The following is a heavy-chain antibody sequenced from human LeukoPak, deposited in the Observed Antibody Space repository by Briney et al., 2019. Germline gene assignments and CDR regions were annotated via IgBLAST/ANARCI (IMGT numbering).Heavy chain of an antibody. CDR3: AREQWLVPDNWFDP. Sequence: SETLSLTCTVSGGSISSSSYYWGWIRQPPGKGLEWIGSIYYSGSTYYNPSLKSRVTISVDTSKNQFSLKLSSVPAADTAVYYCAREQWLVPDNWFDPWGQGTLVTVSS. D-gene: IGHD6-19*01. J-gene: IGHJ5*02. CDR2: IYYSGST. V-gene: IGHV4-39*01. CDR1: GGSISSSSYY.